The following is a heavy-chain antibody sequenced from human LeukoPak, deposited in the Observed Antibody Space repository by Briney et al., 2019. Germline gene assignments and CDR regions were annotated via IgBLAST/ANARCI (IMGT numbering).Heavy chain of an antibody. CDR2: MNPNSGNT. CDR1: GGTFSSYV. J-gene: IGHJ4*02. CDR3: ARVFRFGELFFGY. Sequence: ASVKVSCKASGGTFSSYVINWVRQATGQGLEWMGWMNPNSGNTGYAQKFQGRVTMTRNTSISTAYMELSSLRSKDTAVYYCARVFRFGELFFGYWGQGTLVTVSS. V-gene: IGHV1-8*01. D-gene: IGHD3-10*01.